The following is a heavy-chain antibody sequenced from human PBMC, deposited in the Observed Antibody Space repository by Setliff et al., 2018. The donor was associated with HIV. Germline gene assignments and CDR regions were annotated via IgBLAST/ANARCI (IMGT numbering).Heavy chain of an antibody. D-gene: IGHD3-9*01. CDR3: ARRAEDLAINPPSFDYYFDY. J-gene: IGHJ4*02. Sequence: WASVKVSCKTFGYRFTDFYVNWVRQAPGQGLEWMGWINPKSGATKNAQKFQGRVTMTRDTSISTVYMELSSLRSDDTALYFCARRAEDLAINPPSFDYYFDYWGQGTPVTVSS. V-gene: IGHV1-2*02. CDR2: INPKSGAT. CDR1: GYRFTDFY.